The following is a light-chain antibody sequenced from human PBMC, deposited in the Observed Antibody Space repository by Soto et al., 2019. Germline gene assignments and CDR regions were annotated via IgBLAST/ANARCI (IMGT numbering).Light chain of an antibody. CDR1: SSDVGDYNY. CDR2: EVS. Sequence: QSALTQPRSVSGSPGQSVTISCTGTSSDVGDYNYVSWYQQHPGKAPQFIIYEVSKRPSGVPDRFSGSKSGNTASLTISGLQAEDVADYYCCSYAGTYTVVFGGGSKVTVL. V-gene: IGLV2-11*01. J-gene: IGLJ2*01. CDR3: CSYAGTYTVV.